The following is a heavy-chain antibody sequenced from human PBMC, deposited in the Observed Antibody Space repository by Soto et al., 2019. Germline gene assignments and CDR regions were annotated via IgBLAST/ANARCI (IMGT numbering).Heavy chain of an antibody. CDR1: GSNVVNYS. V-gene: IGHV5-51*01. CDR3: ARSYGGEYYDRRNYYYAD. J-gene: IGHJ1*01. Sequence: PRESLNISCKGSGSNVVNYSSGWVRQVPGKGLEWIGIIYPGDFDIKYNPSFPGQVTISADKSITTAYLQWRSLTASDTAIYYCARSYGGEYYDRRNYYYADWGQGTLVTVSS. D-gene: IGHD3-22*01. CDR2: IYPGDFDI.